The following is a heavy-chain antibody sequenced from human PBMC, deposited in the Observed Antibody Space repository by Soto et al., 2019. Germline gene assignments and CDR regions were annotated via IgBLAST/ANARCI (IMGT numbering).Heavy chain of an antibody. CDR1: GASISSGRSY. V-gene: IGHV4-31*03. D-gene: IGHD5-12*01. Sequence: PSETLSLTCTVSGASISSGRSYWSWIRRHPGKGLEWIGYMFYSGSTYYHPSLKSRVNISADTSKNQFSLRLTSVTPADTAVYYCARDNGYGHFDSWGQGTLVTVPQ. J-gene: IGHJ4*02. CDR3: ARDNGYGHFDS. CDR2: MFYSGST.